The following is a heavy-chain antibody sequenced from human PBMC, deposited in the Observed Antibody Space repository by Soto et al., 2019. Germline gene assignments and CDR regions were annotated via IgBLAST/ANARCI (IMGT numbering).Heavy chain of an antibody. CDR3: ARDSVATGYYYYGMDV. CDR1: GYTFTSYG. CDR2: ISAYNGNT. D-gene: IGHD5-12*01. V-gene: IGHV1-18*01. Sequence: ASVKVSCKASGYTFTSYGISWVRQAPGQGLEWMGWISAYNGNTNYAQKLQGRVTMNTDTSTSTAYMELRSLRSDDTAVYYCARDSVATGYYYYGMDVWGQGTTVTVSS. J-gene: IGHJ6*01.